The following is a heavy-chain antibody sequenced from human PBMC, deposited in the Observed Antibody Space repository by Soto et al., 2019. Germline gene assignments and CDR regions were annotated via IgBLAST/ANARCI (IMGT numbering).Heavy chain of an antibody. J-gene: IGHJ4*02. CDR3: ARRYDYVWGSYRSYYFDY. CDR2: IYPGDSDT. D-gene: IGHD3-16*02. V-gene: IGHV5-51*01. CDR1: GYSFTSYW. Sequence: GESLKISCKGSGYSFTSYWIGWVRQMPGKGLEWMGIIYPGDSDTRYSPSFQGQVTISADKSISTAYLQWSSLKASDTAMYYCARRYDYVWGSYRSYYFDYWGQGTLVTVSS.